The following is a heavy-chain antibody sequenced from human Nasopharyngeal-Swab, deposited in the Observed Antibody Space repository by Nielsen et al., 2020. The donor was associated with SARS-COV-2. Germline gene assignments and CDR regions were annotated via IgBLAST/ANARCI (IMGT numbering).Heavy chain of an antibody. D-gene: IGHD2-2*01. CDR1: GGSISSSSYY. Sequence: SETLSLTCTVSGGSISSSSYYWGWILQPPGKGLEWIGSIYYSGSTYYNPSLKSRVTISVDTSKNQFSLKLSSVTAADTAVYYCARVVPAAHDAFDIWGQGTMVTVSS. CDR3: ARVVPAAHDAFDI. V-gene: IGHV4-39*01. CDR2: IYYSGST. J-gene: IGHJ3*02.